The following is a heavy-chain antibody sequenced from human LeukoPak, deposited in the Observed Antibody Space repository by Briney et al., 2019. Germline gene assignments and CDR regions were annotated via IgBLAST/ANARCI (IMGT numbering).Heavy chain of an antibody. CDR3: ARRRPSHYFDY. CDR1: GGSISSSSYY. Sequence: SETLSLTCTVSGGSISSSSYYWGSIRQPPGKGLEWIGSIYYSGSTYYNPSLKSRVTISVDTSKNQFSLKLSSVTAADTAVYYCARRRPSHYFDYWGQGTLVTVSS. J-gene: IGHJ4*02. V-gene: IGHV4-39*01. CDR2: IYYSGST.